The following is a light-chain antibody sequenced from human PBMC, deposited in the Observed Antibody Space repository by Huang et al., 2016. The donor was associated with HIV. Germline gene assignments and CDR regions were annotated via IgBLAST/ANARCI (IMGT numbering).Light chain of an antibody. CDR1: QSLFFMYTNKDY. CDR3: QQYYASPLT. J-gene: IGKJ1*01. Sequence: DIVLAQFPGPLAMLLGVRATLTCTASQSLFFMYTNKDYLAWFQQKPGQPPKLLLFCSSTLQVGVPDQFSGSGSWTHFTLTIGNLETDDAAIYYCQQYYASPLTFGHGTRVEI. CDR2: CSS. V-gene: IGKV4-1*01.